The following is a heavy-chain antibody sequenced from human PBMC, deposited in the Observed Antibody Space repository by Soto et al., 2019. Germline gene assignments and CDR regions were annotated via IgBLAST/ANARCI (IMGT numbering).Heavy chain of an antibody. D-gene: IGHD5-12*01. V-gene: IGHV3-30*18. J-gene: IGHJ6*02. CDR2: ISYDGSNK. CDR3: AKVVSGYDGLYYYGMDV. Sequence: WGSLRLSCAASGFTFSSYGMHWVRQAPGKGLEWVAVISYDGSNKYYADSVKGRFTISRDNSKNTLYLQMNSLRAEDTAVYYCAKVVSGYDGLYYYGMDVWGQGTTVTVSS. CDR1: GFTFSSYG.